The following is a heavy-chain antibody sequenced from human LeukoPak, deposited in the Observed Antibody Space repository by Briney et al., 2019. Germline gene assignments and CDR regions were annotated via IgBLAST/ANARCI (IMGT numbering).Heavy chain of an antibody. CDR3: ARARAYYYGSGSRAFDI. D-gene: IGHD3-10*01. V-gene: IGHV4-59*12. CDR1: GGSISSFY. CDR2: IYYSGST. Sequence: SETLSLTCTVSGGSISSFYWSWIRQPPGKGLEWIGYIYYSGSTYYNPSLKSRITISVDTSKNQFSLKLSSVTAADTAVYYCARARAYYYGSGSRAFDIWGQGTMVTVSS. J-gene: IGHJ3*02.